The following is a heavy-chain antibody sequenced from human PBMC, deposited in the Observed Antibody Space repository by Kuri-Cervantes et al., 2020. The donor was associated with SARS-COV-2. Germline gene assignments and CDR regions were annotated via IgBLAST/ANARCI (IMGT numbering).Heavy chain of an antibody. Sequence: GGSLRLSCAASGFTFSSYWMSWVRQAPGKGLEWVAFIRYDGSNKYYADSVKGRFTIYRVNSKNTLYLQMNSLRAEDTAVYYCARGQENSGSFRSMGIGAFDIWGQGTMVTVSS. CDR1: GFTFSSYW. CDR3: ARGQENSGSFRSMGIGAFDI. J-gene: IGHJ3*02. V-gene: IGHV3-30*02. D-gene: IGHD1-26*01. CDR2: IRYDGSNK.